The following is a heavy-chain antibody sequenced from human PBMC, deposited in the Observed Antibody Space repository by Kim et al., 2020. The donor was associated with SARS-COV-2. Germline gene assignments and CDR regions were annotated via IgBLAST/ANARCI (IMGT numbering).Heavy chain of an antibody. Sequence: ASVKVSCKASGYTFTSYAMHWVRQAPGQRLEWMGWINAGNGNTKYSQKFQGRVTITRDTSASTAYMELSSLRSEDTAVYYCARGGEIRYFDWLPTSPPDYWGQGTLVTVSS. CDR1: GYTFTSYA. D-gene: IGHD3-9*01. CDR3: ARGGEIRYFDWLPTSPPDY. CDR2: INAGNGNT. J-gene: IGHJ4*02. V-gene: IGHV1-3*01.